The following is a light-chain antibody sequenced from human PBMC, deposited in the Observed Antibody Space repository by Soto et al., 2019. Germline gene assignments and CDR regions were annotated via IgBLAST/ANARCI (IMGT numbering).Light chain of an antibody. J-gene: IGKJ1*01. V-gene: IGKV3-11*01. CDR1: ENVRTF. Sequence: VLTQSPATLSLSPGERATLSCRASENVRTFVAWYQQKPGQAPRLLIYGASNRATDIPARFSGSGSGTDFTLTISNLEPEDFAVYYCQQHSHWPPWTFGQGTRVEIQ. CDR2: GAS. CDR3: QQHSHWPPWT.